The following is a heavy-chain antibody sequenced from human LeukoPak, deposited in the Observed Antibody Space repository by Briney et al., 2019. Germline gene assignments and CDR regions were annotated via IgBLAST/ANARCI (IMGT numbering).Heavy chain of an antibody. J-gene: IGHJ5*02. D-gene: IGHD3-9*01. CDR2: IYYSGST. CDR1: GGSISSYY. V-gene: IGHV4-59*01. Sequence: LSETLSLTCTVSGGSISSYYWSWIRQPPGKGLEWIGYIYYSGSTNYNPSLKSRVTISVDTSKNQFSLKLSSVTAADTAVYYCAREDYDILTGYYFGWFDTWGQGTLVTVSS. CDR3: AREDYDILTGYYFGWFDT.